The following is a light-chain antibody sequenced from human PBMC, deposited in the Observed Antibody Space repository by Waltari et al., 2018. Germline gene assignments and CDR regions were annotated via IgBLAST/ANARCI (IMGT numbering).Light chain of an antibody. CDR3: QSVDHGGPSHVV. CDR2: KNT. Sequence: SSELTQPPSVSVSPGQTARSTCSGPSQYTFWYQQKPGQAPLLVIYKNTERPEGSPERCSGASSGTAVALSISGVQVEDEADYYCQSVDHGGPSHVVFGGGTRLTVL. J-gene: IGLJ2*01. CDR1: SQY. V-gene: IGLV3-25*03.